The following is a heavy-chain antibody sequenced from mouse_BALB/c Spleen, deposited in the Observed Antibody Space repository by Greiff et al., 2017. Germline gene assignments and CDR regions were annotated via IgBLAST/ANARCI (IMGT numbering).Heavy chain of an antibody. CDR2: IRNKANGYTT. CDR1: GFTFTDYY. Sequence: EVKLMESGGGLVQPGGSLRPSCATSGFTFTDYYMSWVRQPPGKALEWLGFIRNKANGYTTEYSASVKGRFTISRDNSQSILYLQMNTLRAEDSATYYCARDRGYAMDYWGQGTSVTVSS. J-gene: IGHJ4*01. V-gene: IGHV7-3*02. CDR3: ARDRGYAMDY.